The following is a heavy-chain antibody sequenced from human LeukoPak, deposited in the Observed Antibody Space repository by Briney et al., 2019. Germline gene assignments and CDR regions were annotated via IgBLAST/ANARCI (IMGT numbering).Heavy chain of an antibody. CDR2: INPNSGGT. J-gene: IGHJ4*02. D-gene: IGHD3-3*01. V-gene: IGHV1-2*02. CDR3: ARGITIFGVVILHFDY. Sequence: GASVKVSCKASGYTFTGYYMHWVRQAPGQGLEWMGWINPNSGGTNYAQKFQGRVTMTRDTSISTAYMELSRLRSDDTAVYYCARGITIFGVVILHFDYWGQGTLVTVSS. CDR1: GYTFTGYY.